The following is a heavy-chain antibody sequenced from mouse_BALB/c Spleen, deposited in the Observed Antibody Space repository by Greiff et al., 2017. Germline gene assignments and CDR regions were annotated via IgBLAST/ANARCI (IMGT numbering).Heavy chain of an antibody. D-gene: IGHD1-2*01. V-gene: IGHV5-12-1*01. CDR2: ISSGGGST. J-gene: IGHJ4*01. Sequence: EVKLMESGGGLVKPGGSLKLSCAASGFAFSSYDMSWVRQTPEKRLEWVAYISSGGGSTYYPDTVKGRFTISRDNAKNTLYLQMSSLKSEDTAMYYCARQELRLMDYWGQGTSVTVSS. CDR1: GFAFSSYD. CDR3: ARQELRLMDY.